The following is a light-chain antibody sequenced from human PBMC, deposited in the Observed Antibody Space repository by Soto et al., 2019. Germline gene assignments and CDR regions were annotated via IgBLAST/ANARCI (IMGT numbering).Light chain of an antibody. CDR2: EVS. J-gene: IGLJ2*01. V-gene: IGLV2-14*01. CDR3: SSYSSGSTLVV. CDR1: SSDVGGYNY. Sequence: QSVLTQPASVSGSPGQSITISCTGTSSDVGGYNYVSWYQHHPGKAPKVMIYEVSNRPSGVSNRFSGSKSGNTASLTISGLQAEDEADYYCSSYSSGSTLVVFGGGTKLTVL.